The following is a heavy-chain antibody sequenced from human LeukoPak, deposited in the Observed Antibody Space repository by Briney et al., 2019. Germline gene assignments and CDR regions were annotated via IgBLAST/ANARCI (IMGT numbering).Heavy chain of an antibody. Sequence: GGSLRLSCTASGFTFGDYAMTWVRQAPGKGLEWVGFIRSKVYGGTPEYAASVKGRFIISRDDSQGIAYLQMNSLKTEDTAVYYCTRDQTPYYWGQGTLVTVSS. CDR2: IRSKVYGGTP. CDR1: GFTFGDYA. J-gene: IGHJ4*02. CDR3: TRDQTPYY. V-gene: IGHV3-49*04.